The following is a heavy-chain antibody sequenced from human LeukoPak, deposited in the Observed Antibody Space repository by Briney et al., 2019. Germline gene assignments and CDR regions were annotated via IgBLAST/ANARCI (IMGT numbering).Heavy chain of an antibody. CDR1: GFTFSSYG. CDR2: IWYDGSNK. J-gene: IGHJ4*02. Sequence: PGRSLRLSCAASGFTFSSYGMHWVRQAPGKGLEWVAVIWYDGSNKYYADSVKGRFTISRDNSRNTLYLQMSSLRAEDTAVYYCVKDEGWTLTTAFVSWGQGTLVAVSS. D-gene: IGHD4-17*01. V-gene: IGHV3-33*06. CDR3: VKDEGWTLTTAFVS.